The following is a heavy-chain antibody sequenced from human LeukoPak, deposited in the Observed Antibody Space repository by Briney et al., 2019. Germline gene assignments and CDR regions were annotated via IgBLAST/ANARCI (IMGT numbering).Heavy chain of an antibody. D-gene: IGHD4-17*01. V-gene: IGHV3-33*06. Sequence: GGSLRLSCAASGFTFSSYGMQWVRQAPGKGLEWVAVIWYDGSNKYYADSVKGRFTISRDNSKNTLYLQMNSLRAEDTAVYYCAKDRTVTTNWFQHWGQGTLVTVSS. J-gene: IGHJ1*01. CDR1: GFTFSSYG. CDR3: AKDRTVTTNWFQH. CDR2: IWYDGSNK.